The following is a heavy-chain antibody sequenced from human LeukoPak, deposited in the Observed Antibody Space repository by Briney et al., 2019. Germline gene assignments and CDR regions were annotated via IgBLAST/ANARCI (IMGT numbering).Heavy chain of an antibody. D-gene: IGHD1-26*01. Sequence: GGSLRLSCAASGFTVSSNYMSWVRQAPGKGLEWVSVIYSGGSTDYADSVKGRFTISRDNSKNTLYLQMNSLRAEDTAVYYCARALSTTYSGSVGNFDYWGQGTLVTVSS. J-gene: IGHJ4*02. CDR2: IYSGGST. CDR3: ARALSTTYSGSVGNFDY. V-gene: IGHV3-66*01. CDR1: GFTVSSNY.